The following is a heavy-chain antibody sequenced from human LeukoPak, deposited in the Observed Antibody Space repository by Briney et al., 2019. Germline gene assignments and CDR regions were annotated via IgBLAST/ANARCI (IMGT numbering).Heavy chain of an antibody. CDR1: GGSISSSSYY. V-gene: IGHV4-39*07. D-gene: IGHD6-13*01. CDR3: ARGSVELSAAGTLVYFDY. J-gene: IGHJ4*02. Sequence: SETLSLTCTVSGGSISSSSYYWGWIRQPPGKGLEWIGSIYYSGSTYYNPSLKSRVTISVDTSKNQFSLKLSSVTAADTAVYYCARGSVELSAAGTLVYFDYWGQGTLVTVSS. CDR2: IYYSGST.